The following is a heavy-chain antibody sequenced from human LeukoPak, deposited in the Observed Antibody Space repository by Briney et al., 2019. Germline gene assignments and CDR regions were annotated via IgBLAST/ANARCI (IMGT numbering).Heavy chain of an antibody. CDR3: ARGYCSTLSCYWGY. CDR1: GYNFAGFY. J-gene: IGHJ4*02. Sequence: GASVKVSCKASGYNFAGFYIHWVRQAPGKGLEWMGRINPTSGGTNYTQKFQGRVTMTGDPSISTAYMELTSLTSDDMAVYFCARGYCSTLSCYWGYWGQGTLVTVSS. V-gene: IGHV1-2*02. CDR2: INPTSGGT. D-gene: IGHD2-2*01.